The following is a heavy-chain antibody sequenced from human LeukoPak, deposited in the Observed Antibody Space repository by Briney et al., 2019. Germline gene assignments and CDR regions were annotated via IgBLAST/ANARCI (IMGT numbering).Heavy chain of an antibody. CDR2: ISAYNGNT. V-gene: IGHV1-18*04. J-gene: IGHJ4*02. D-gene: IGHD3-3*01. CDR1: GYTFTGYY. CDR3: ARAAEYYDFWSALFDY. Sequence: GASVKVSCKASGYTFTGYYMHWVRQAPGQGLEWMGWISAYNGNTNYGQKLQGRVTMTTDTSTSTAYMELRSLRSDDTAVYYCARAAEYYDFWSALFDYWGQGTLVTVSS.